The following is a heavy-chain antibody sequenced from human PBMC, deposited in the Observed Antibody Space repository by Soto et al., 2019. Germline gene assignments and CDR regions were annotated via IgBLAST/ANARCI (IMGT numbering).Heavy chain of an antibody. V-gene: IGHV4-4*02. D-gene: IGHD3-22*01. CDR3: ARGYDSSGYFGYFDY. Sequence: PSETLSLTCAVSGGSINSRYWWSWVRQSPGKGLEWIGEIYHSGSTNYNPSLKSRVTISVDKSKNQFSLNLSSVTAADTAVYYCARGYDSSGYFGYFDYWGQGTLVTVSS. CDR2: IYHSGST. J-gene: IGHJ4*02. CDR1: GGSINSRYW.